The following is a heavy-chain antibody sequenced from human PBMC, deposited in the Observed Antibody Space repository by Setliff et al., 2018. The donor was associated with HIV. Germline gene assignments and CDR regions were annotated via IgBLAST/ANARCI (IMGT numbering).Heavy chain of an antibody. CDR3: ARGASSSWYYFDY. Sequence: RLSCAASGFNFNSYGMHWVRQAPGKGLEWVAVIWFDGSYKYYVDSVKGRFTISRDNSKNTLYLQMNSLRAEDAAVYYCARGASSSWYYFDYWGQGALVTVSS. CDR1: GFNFNSYG. CDR2: IWFDGSYK. V-gene: IGHV3-33*01. D-gene: IGHD6-13*01. J-gene: IGHJ4*02.